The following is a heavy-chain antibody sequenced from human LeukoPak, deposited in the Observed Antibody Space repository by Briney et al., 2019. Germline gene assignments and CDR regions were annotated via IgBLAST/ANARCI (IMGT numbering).Heavy chain of an antibody. CDR2: TYYSGST. CDR3: ARVESYPLRNAFDI. Sequence: SETLSLTCTVSGGSISSYYWSWIRQPPGKGLEWLGYTYYSGSTNYNPSLKSRVTISVDTSKNQFSLKLSSVTAADTAVYYCARVESYPLRNAFDIWGQGTMVTVSS. D-gene: IGHD1-14*01. J-gene: IGHJ3*02. V-gene: IGHV4-59*01. CDR1: GGSISSYY.